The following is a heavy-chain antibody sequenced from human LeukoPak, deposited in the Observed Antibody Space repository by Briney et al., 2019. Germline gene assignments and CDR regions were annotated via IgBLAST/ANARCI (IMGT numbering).Heavy chain of an antibody. CDR3: AKDLSGFGGSTMIVVIIRGYFDY. Sequence: GGSLRLSCAASGFTFSSYAMSWVRQAPGKGLEWVSAISGSGGSTYYADSVKGRFTISRDNSKNTLYLQMNSQRAEDTAVYYCAKDLSGFGGSTMIVVIIRGYFDYWGQGTLVTVSS. D-gene: IGHD3-22*01. CDR1: GFTFSSYA. CDR2: ISGSGGST. J-gene: IGHJ4*02. V-gene: IGHV3-23*01.